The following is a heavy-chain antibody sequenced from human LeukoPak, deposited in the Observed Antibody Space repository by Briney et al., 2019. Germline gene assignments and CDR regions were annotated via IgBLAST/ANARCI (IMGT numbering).Heavy chain of an antibody. CDR2: IKQDGSEI. CDR3: ARDKTVGATILDY. J-gene: IGHJ4*02. Sequence: PGGSLRLSCAASGFTFSSYWMSWVRQAPGRGREWVANIKQDGSEIYYVDSVKGRFTISRDNAKNSLYLQMNSLRAEDTAVYYCARDKTVGATILDYWGQGTLVTVSS. CDR1: GFTFSSYW. V-gene: IGHV3-7*05. D-gene: IGHD1-26*01.